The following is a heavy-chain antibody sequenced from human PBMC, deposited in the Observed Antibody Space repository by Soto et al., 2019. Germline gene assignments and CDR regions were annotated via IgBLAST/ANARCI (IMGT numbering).Heavy chain of an antibody. Sequence: PGGSLRLSCAASGFTFSSYAMSWVRQAPGKGLEWVSAISGSGGSTYYADSVKGRFTISRDNSKNTLYLQMNSLRAEDTAVYYCAKKMDYGGVLYYGMDVWGQGTTVTVSS. CDR1: GFTFSSYA. V-gene: IGHV3-23*01. CDR2: ISGSGGST. D-gene: IGHD3-10*01. J-gene: IGHJ6*02. CDR3: AKKMDYGGVLYYGMDV.